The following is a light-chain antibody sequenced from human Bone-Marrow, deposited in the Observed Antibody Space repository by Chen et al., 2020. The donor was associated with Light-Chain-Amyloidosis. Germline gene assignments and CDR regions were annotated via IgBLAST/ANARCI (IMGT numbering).Light chain of an antibody. CDR3: CSDDDFKSSWV. CDR1: SSVVGNHDI. CDR2: EVT. Sequence: QSVLTQPASVSGSPGQSITIPCTGTSSVVGNHDIFSWYQQHPGKAPKFLIYEVTKRPSGVSNRFSGAKSGNTAYLKISGLRAEDEAYYYCCSDDDFKSSWVFGGGTMLTVL. V-gene: IGLV2-23*02. J-gene: IGLJ3*02.